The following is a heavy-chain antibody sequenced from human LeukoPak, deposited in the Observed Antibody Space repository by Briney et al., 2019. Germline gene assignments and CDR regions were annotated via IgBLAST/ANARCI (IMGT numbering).Heavy chain of an antibody. J-gene: IGHJ4*02. V-gene: IGHV1-18*04. D-gene: IGHD6-19*01. Sequence: ASVKVSCKASGYTFSTYGISWVRQAPGLGLEWMGWTSYNGNTNYAQKFQDRVTMTTDTSTTTAYMELRSLESDDTAVYYCARHSGSGWQALGYWGQGTLVTVSS. CDR3: ARHSGSGWQALGY. CDR2: TSYNGNT. CDR1: GYTFSTYG.